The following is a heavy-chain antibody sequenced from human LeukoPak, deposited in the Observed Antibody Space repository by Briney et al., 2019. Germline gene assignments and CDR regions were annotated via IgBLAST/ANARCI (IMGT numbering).Heavy chain of an antibody. J-gene: IGHJ4*02. CDR3: ARAVISFGGAVAKGFDC. CDR2: IYYSGST. CDR1: GGSCSSYY. V-gene: IGHV4-59*01. Sequence: PSETLSFTCTVSGGSCSSYYWGWIRQGPGQGLEWVGYIYYSGSTDYNPALKRRVTISLATSKNQFSLNLSPVTAADTAVYYCARAVISFGGAVAKGFDCWGQGTLVTVSS. D-gene: IGHD3-16*01.